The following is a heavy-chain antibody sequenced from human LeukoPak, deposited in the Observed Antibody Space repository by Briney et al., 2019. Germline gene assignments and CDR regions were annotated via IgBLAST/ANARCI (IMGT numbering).Heavy chain of an antibody. D-gene: IGHD3-10*01. Sequence: SETLSLTCTVSGGSISSSSYYWGWIRQPPGKGLEWIGSIYYSGSTYYNPSLKSRVTISVDTSKNQFSPKLSSVTAADTAVYYCQGFGTMGGNRNRDGYNGFDYWGQGTLVTVSS. J-gene: IGHJ4*02. V-gene: IGHV4-39*01. CDR1: GGSISSSSYY. CDR3: QGFGTMGGNRNRDGYNGFDY. CDR2: IYYSGST.